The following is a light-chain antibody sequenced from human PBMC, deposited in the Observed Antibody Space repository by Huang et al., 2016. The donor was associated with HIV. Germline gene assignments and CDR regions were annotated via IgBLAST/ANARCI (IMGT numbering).Light chain of an antibody. J-gene: IGKJ1*01. V-gene: IGKV3-15*01. Sequence: EIVMTQSPATLSVSPGKKATLSCRASQSLGSNLAWYQQKHGQAPRLLIYDASTRATGIPDRFSGSGSGTDFTLTISSLQSEDLAVYFCQQYNNWPQTFGQGTKVEIK. CDR2: DAS. CDR1: QSLGSN. CDR3: QQYNNWPQT.